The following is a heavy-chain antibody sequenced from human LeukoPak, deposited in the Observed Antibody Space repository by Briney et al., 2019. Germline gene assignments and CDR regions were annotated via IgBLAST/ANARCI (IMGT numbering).Heavy chain of an antibody. J-gene: IGHJ2*01. CDR1: SGSISSSY. Sequence: SETLSLTCTVSSGSISSSYWTWIRQPPGKGLEWIGYINYSGSTNYIPSLKSRVSISVDTSKNQFSLNLSSVTAADTAVYYCARARDYVWGSYRYWYFDLWGRGTLVTVSS. CDR2: INYSGST. V-gene: IGHV4-59*01. D-gene: IGHD3-16*02. CDR3: ARARDYVWGSYRYWYFDL.